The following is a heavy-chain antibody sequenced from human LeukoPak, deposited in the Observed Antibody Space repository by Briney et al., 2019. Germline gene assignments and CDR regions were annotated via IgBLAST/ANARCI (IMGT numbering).Heavy chain of an antibody. V-gene: IGHV3-30*04. Sequence: GGSLRLSCAASGFTFSSYAMHWVRQAPGKGLEWVTVISYDGSNKYYADSVKGRFTISRDNSKNTLYLQMNSLRAEDTAVYYCARDRTEMANDYWGQGTLVTVSS. CDR1: GFTFSSYA. CDR2: ISYDGSNK. D-gene: IGHD5-24*01. J-gene: IGHJ4*02. CDR3: ARDRTEMANDY.